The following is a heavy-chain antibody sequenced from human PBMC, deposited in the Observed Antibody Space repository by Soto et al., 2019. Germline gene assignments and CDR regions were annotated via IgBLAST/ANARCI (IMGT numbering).Heavy chain of an antibody. CDR1: GYTFTSYA. J-gene: IGHJ4*02. D-gene: IGHD3-10*01. CDR3: ARDRITMVRGALLDY. V-gene: IGHV1-3*01. CDR2: INAGNGNT. Sequence: QVQLVQSGAEVKKPGASVKVSCKASGYTFTSYAMHWVRQAPGQRLEWMGWINAGNGNTKYSQKFQGRVTITRDTSASTAYMELSSLRSEDTAMYYCARDRITMVRGALLDYWGQGTLVTVSS.